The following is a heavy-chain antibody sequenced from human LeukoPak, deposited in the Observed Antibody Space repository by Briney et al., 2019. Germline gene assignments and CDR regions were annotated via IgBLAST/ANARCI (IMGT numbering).Heavy chain of an antibody. V-gene: IGHV3-9*02. CDR3: ARDPDYGDYFDY. CDR1: GFTSDDYA. D-gene: IGHD4-17*01. Sequence: GGSLRLSCAASGFTSDDYAMHWVRQAPGKGLEWVSGISWNSGSIGYVDSVKGRFTISRDNAKNSLYLQMNSLRAEDTAVYYCARDPDYGDYFDYWGQGTLVTVSS. J-gene: IGHJ4*02. CDR2: ISWNSGSI.